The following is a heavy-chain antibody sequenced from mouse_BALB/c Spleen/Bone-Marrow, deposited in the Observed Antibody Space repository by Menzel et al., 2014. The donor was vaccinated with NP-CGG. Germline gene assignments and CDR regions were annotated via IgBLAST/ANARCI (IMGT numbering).Heavy chain of an antibody. J-gene: IGHJ2*01. Sequence: EVQLQESGPNLVKPSQTLSLTCSVTGDSITSSYWNWIRKFPGNKLEYMGYISYSGNAYYNPSLKSRISLTRDTSKNQYYLQLNSVTTEDTATYFCARGNGYHFDYWGQGTTLTVSS. D-gene: IGHD1-2*01. CDR2: ISYSGNA. CDR1: GDSITSSY. V-gene: IGHV3-8*02. CDR3: ARGNGYHFDY.